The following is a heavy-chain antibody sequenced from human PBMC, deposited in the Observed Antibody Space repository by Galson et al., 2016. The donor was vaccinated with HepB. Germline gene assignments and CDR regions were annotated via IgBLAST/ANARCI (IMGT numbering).Heavy chain of an antibody. V-gene: IGHV4-39*01. D-gene: IGHD2-2*01. CDR2: IYYSGST. CDR3: ATRGYCSTTYCWYLDL. Sequence: TLSLTCTVSGGSISSNTYYWGWIRQSPGKGLEWIGCIYYSGSTYYNPSLKGRLTVSVDTSRKQASLKLRSVTAADTAIYYCATRGYCSTTYCWYLDLWGRGTPVTVSS. CDR1: GGSISSNTYY. J-gene: IGHJ2*01.